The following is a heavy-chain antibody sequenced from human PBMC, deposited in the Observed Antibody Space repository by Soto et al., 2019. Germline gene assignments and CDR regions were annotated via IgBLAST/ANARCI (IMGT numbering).Heavy chain of an antibody. CDR1: GFTFSSYA. CDR2: ISGSGGST. V-gene: IGHV3-23*01. J-gene: IGHJ4*02. CDR3: AKDPYCTNVVCYTWGHSSGWYYFDY. D-gene: IGHD2-8*01. Sequence: GGSLRLSCAASGFTFSSYAMSWVRQAPGKGLEWVSTISGSGGSTYYADSVKGPFTISRDNSKNTLYLQMNSLRAEDTAVYYCAKDPYCTNVVCYTWGHSSGWYYFDYWGQGTLVTVSS.